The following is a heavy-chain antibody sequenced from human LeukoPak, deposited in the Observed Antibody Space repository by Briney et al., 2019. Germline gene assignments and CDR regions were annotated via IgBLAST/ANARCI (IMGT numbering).Heavy chain of an antibody. V-gene: IGHV3-23*01. CDR1: GFTFSSYA. Sequence: GGSLRLSCAASGFTFSSYAMSWVRQAPGRGLEWVSAISGSGGSTYYADSVKGRFTISRDSSKNTLFLHMNTLRAEDTAIYYCAKDRTVGASYWYFDLWGRGTLVTVSS. D-gene: IGHD1-26*01. CDR3: AKDRTVGASYWYFDL. CDR2: ISGSGGST. J-gene: IGHJ2*01.